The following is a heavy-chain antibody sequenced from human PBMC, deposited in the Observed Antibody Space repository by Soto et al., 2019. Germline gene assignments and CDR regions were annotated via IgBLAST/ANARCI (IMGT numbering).Heavy chain of an antibody. CDR2: IDPSDSYT. J-gene: IGHJ3*02. CDR3: ARHPDSIAVANDAFDI. Sequence: LGESLKISCKGSGYSFTSYWISWVRQMPGKGLEWMGRIDPSDSYTNYSPSFQGHVTISADKSISTAYLQWSSLKASDTAMYYCARHPDSIAVANDAFDIWGQGTMVTVSS. CDR1: GYSFTSYW. V-gene: IGHV5-10-1*01. D-gene: IGHD6-19*01.